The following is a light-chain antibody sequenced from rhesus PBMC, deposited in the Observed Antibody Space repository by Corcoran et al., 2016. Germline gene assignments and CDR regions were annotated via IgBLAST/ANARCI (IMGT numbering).Light chain of an antibody. CDR1: QCVRKS. Sequence: DIVLTQSPATLSSSPGERATHSCRASQCVRKSLAWYQQMPVQVPRLLFYDSSTRVSGIPGRISGSGSGTDFTLPISRLEPEDFGIYYCQHFITWPRTFGPGTKVEF. V-gene: IGKV3-42*03. J-gene: IGKJ1*01. CDR2: DSS. CDR3: QHFITWPRT.